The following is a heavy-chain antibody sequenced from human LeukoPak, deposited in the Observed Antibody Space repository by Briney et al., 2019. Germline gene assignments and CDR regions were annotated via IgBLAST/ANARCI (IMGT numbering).Heavy chain of an antibody. CDR3: AREATGYYYDSSGYSAFDY. Sequence: GESLKISCKGSGYSFTSYWIGWVRQMPGKGLEWMGIIYPGDSDTRYSPSFQGQVTISADKSISTAYLQWSSLKASDTAMYYCAREATGYYYDSSGYSAFDYWGQGTLVTVSS. CDR1: GYSFTSYW. D-gene: IGHD3-22*01. J-gene: IGHJ4*02. CDR2: IYPGDSDT. V-gene: IGHV5-51*01.